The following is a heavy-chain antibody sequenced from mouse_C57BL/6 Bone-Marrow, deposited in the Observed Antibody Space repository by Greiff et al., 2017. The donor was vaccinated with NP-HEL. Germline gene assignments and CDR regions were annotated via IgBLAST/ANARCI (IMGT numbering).Heavy chain of an antibody. CDR1: GFSLTSYG. CDR2: IWGGGST. CDR3: AKQGGNFGGNAMDY. Sequence: QVQLKASGPGLVAPSQSLSITCTVSGFSLTSYGVDWVRQPPGKGLEWLGAIWGGGSTNYNSALMSKRSISKDNSKRQVFLKMNSLLTDDTAMYYCAKQGGNFGGNAMDYWGQGTSVTVSS. V-gene: IGHV2-9*01. D-gene: IGHD2-1*01. J-gene: IGHJ4*01.